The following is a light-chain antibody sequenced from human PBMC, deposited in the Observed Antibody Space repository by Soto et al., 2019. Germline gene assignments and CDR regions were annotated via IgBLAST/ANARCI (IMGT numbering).Light chain of an antibody. CDR1: QSVNSNY. V-gene: IGKV3-20*01. Sequence: EIVLTQSPDTLSLSAGERATLSCRASQSVNSNYFAWYQQKPGQAPRRLIYAASSRATGIPDRFSGSGSGTDFTLTINTLEPEDFAVYYCQQFGNTPQTFGQGTKVEIK. J-gene: IGKJ1*01. CDR2: AAS. CDR3: QQFGNTPQT.